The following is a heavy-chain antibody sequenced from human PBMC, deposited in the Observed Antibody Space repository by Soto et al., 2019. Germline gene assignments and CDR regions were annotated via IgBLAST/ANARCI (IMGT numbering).Heavy chain of an antibody. CDR3: AKDRDTARYNWNPDY. J-gene: IGHJ4*02. CDR1: GFTFSTYG. CDR2: ISFDGSDK. D-gene: IGHD1-20*01. Sequence: QEQLVESGGGVVQPGRSLRLSCEVSGFTFSTYGMHWVHQAPGKGLEWVAVISFDGSDKHYIDSLKGRFTISRDNSKNTLYLQMNSLRPEDTAVYYCAKDRDTARYNWNPDYWGQGALVTVSS. V-gene: IGHV3-30*18.